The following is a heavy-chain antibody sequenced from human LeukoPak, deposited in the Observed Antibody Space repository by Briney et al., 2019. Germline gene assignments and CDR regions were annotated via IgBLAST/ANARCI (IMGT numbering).Heavy chain of an antibody. Sequence: ASVKVSCKASGYTFTSYGISWVRQAPGQGLEWMGWISAYNGNTNYAQKLQGRVTMTTDTSTSTAYMELRSLRSDDTAVYYCARETPIAVAVCAFDIWGQGTMVTVSS. CDR3: ARETPIAVAVCAFDI. J-gene: IGHJ3*02. CDR1: GYTFTSYG. CDR2: ISAYNGNT. V-gene: IGHV1-18*01. D-gene: IGHD6-19*01.